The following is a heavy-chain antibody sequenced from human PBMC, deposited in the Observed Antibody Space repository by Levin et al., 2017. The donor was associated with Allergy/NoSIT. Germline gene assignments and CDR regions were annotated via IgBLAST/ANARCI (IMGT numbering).Heavy chain of an antibody. J-gene: IGHJ4*02. CDR1: GYIFTDYY. Sequence: ASVKVSCKASGYIFTDYYMHWVRQAPGQELGWMGRINPNSGGTNYAQKFQGRVTMTRTTAISTAYMELSSLRSDDTAVYYCARNWPNTGDFDFWGQGTLVTVSS. V-gene: IGHV1/OR15-1*04. CDR2: INPNSGGT. D-gene: IGHD7-27*01. CDR3: ARNWPNTGDFDF.